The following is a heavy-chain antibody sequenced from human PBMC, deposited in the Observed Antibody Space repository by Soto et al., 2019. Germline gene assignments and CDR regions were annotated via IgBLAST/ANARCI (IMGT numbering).Heavy chain of an antibody. J-gene: IGHJ3*02. CDR3: AGSGGSYWGVAFDI. D-gene: IGHD1-26*01. CDR1: GFTFSSYA. CDR2: ISYDGSNK. V-gene: IGHV3-30-3*01. Sequence: QVQLVESGGGVVQPGRSLRLSCAASGFTFSSYAMHWVRQAPGKGLEWVAVISYDGSNKYYADSVKGRFTISRDNSQNPLYLQMNSLRAEDTAVYYCAGSGGSYWGVAFDIWGQGTMVTVSS.